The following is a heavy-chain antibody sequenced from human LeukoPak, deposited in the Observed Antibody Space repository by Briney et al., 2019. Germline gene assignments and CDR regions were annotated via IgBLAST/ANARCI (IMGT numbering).Heavy chain of an antibody. CDR3: ARRKDVSYYFFDF. CDR1: GFTFSSYA. V-gene: IGHV3-64*01. J-gene: IGHJ4*02. D-gene: IGHD1-26*01. Sequence: PGRSLRLSCAASGFTFSSYAMDWVRQAPGKGLEYVSGISSNGLSTYYANSVKGRFTISRDNSKNTLYLQMGSLRAEGMAVYYCARRKDVSYYFFDFWGQGTLVTVSS. CDR2: ISSNGLST.